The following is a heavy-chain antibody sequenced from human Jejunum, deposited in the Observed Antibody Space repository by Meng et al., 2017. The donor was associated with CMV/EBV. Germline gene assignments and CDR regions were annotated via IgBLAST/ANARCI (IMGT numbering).Heavy chain of an antibody. D-gene: IGHD2-8*01. V-gene: IGHV1-46*01. CDR1: FTYYS. CDR3: ARGPATQTKSLYHYGMDV. J-gene: IGHJ6*02. Sequence: FTYYSLPLVRHAPGQGLESMGIIHPSRDSIKSAQTFQGRITMTRDRSTSTVYMELSNLRSEDTAVYYCARGPATQTKSLYHYGMDVWGQGTTVTVSS. CDR2: IHPSRDSI.